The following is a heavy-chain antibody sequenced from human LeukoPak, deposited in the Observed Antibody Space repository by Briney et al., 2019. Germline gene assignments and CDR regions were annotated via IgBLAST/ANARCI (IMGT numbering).Heavy chain of an antibody. V-gene: IGHV4-38-2*02. D-gene: IGHD6-19*01. CDR3: ARERQWLVRYFDY. J-gene: IGHJ4*02. CDR2: IHSSGTT. CDR1: GYSISSGHY. Sequence: SETLSLTCTVSGYSISSGHYWGWIRQPPGKRLEWIGSIHSSGTTYYNPTLKSRVIISVDASKNHFSLNLTSVTAADAAVYYCARERQWLVRYFDYWGQGTLVTVSS.